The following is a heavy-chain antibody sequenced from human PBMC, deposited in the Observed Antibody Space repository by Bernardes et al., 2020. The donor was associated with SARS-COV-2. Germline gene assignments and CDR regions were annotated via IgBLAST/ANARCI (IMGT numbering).Heavy chain of an antibody. V-gene: IGHV4-59*01. CDR3: ARAFRARIWGYDYYYMDV. Sequence: SETLSLTCTVSGGSISSYYWSWIRQSPGKGLEYIGYSGSTNYNPSLASRVTISVDTSKNQFSLKLTSVTAADTAVYYCARAFRARIWGYDYYYMDVWGKGTTVTVSS. CDR1: GGSISSYY. D-gene: IGHD7-27*01. CDR2: SGST. J-gene: IGHJ6*03.